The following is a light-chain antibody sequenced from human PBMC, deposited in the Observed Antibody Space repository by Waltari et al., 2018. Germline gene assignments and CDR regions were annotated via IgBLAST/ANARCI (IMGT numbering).Light chain of an antibody. CDR1: QAISTY. CDR3: QQSYSAPLH. Sequence: DIVVTQSPDSLTLSVGERATITCRATQAISTYVNWYKKTPGMAPRLLIFSASTLHRDVSSRFRGSGSGTDFTLTITDLQPDDFATYYCQQSYSAPLHFGGGTRVDI. V-gene: IGKV1-39*01. CDR2: SAS. J-gene: IGKJ4*01.